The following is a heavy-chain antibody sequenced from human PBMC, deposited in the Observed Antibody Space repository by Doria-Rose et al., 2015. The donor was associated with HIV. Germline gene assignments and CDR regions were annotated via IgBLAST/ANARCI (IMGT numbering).Heavy chain of an antibody. CDR2: IIPIFGTA. V-gene: IGHV1-69*06. CDR3: AREGPLNYYGSGSYRPFDY. CDR1: GGTFSTYA. J-gene: IGHJ4*02. D-gene: IGHD3-10*01. Sequence: SSVKVSCKASGGTFSTYAISWVRQAPGQGLEWMGGIIPIFGTANYTQKFQGRVTITADKSTSTAYMDLSSLRSEDTAVYYCAREGPLNYYGSGSYRPFDYWGQGTLVTVSS.